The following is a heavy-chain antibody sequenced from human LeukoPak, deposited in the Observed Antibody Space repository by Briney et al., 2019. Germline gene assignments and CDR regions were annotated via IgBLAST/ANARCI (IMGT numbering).Heavy chain of an antibody. D-gene: IGHD3-22*01. CDR3: AKSFHSTGFYYVDY. J-gene: IGHJ4*02. V-gene: IGHV3-30*02. CDR2: MWYDGSNK. CDR1: GFSFNNYG. Sequence: GGSLRLSCAASGFSFNNYGMHWVRQAPGKGLEWVADMWYDGSNKYYTDSVKGRFTISRDNSKNTLYLQMNSLRADDTAVFYCAKSFHSTGFYYVDYWGQGTLVTVSS.